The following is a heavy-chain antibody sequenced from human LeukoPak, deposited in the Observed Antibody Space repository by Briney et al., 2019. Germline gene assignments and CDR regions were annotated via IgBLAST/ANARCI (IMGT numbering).Heavy chain of an antibody. V-gene: IGHV1-18*04. CDR3: ARDQGVVRFDP. Sequence: ASVKVSCKASGYTFTGYYMHWVRQAPGQGLEWMGWISAYNGDTNYPQNLQGRVTLTTDTSTSTAYMELRSLRSDDTAVYYCARDQGVVRFDPWGQGTLVTVSS. CDR2: ISAYNGDT. CDR1: GYTFTGYY. D-gene: IGHD3-22*01. J-gene: IGHJ5*02.